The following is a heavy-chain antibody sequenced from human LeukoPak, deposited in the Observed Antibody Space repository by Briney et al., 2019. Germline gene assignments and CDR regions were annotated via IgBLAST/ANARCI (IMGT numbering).Heavy chain of an antibody. CDR3: ASFYETY. Sequence: GGSLILSCAASGNYWMHWVRQAPGKGLVWVSHINSDGSWTSYADSVKGRFTISKDNAKNTVYLQMNSLRAEDTAVYYCASFYETYWGRGTLVTVSS. V-gene: IGHV3-74*01. D-gene: IGHD2/OR15-2a*01. CDR1: GNYW. J-gene: IGHJ4*02. CDR2: INSDGSWT.